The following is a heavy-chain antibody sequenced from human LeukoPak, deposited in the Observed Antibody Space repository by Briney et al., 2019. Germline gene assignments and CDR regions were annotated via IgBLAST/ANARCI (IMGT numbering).Heavy chain of an antibody. Sequence: GGSLRLSCAASGFTFSSYGMHWVRQAPGKGLEWVAFIRYDGSNKYYADSVKGRFTISRDNSKNTLYLQMNSLRAEDTAVYYCAKGPTRGYSYGPPRSDYMDVWGKGTTVTISS. J-gene: IGHJ6*03. D-gene: IGHD5-18*01. V-gene: IGHV3-30*02. CDR1: GFTFSSYG. CDR2: IRYDGSNK. CDR3: AKGPTRGYSYGPPRSDYMDV.